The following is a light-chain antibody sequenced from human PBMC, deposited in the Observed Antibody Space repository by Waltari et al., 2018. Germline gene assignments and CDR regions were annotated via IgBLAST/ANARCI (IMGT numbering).Light chain of an antibody. V-gene: IGKV3-15*01. CDR1: QSVNDN. Sequence: EIVLTQSPDTLSVSPGESATLSCRANQSVNDNLAWYQQKPGQAPRLLIYGTSTRATGIPARFSGSGSGTEFTLTISSLQSEDFAVYYCQHYNKWPPWTFGQGTKVEIK. CDR2: GTS. CDR3: QHYNKWPPWT. J-gene: IGKJ1*01.